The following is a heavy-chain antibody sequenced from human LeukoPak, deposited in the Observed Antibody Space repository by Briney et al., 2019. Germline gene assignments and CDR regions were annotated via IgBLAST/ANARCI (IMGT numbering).Heavy chain of an antibody. CDR3: AKELSSGWYYFDY. J-gene: IGHJ4*02. Sequence: GGSLRLSCAASGFTFSSYGMHWVRLAPGKGLEWVAVIWYDGSNKYYADSVKGRFTISRDNSKNTLYLQMNSLRAEDTAVYYCAKELSSGWYYFDYWGQGTLVTVSS. V-gene: IGHV3-33*06. CDR1: GFTFSSYG. D-gene: IGHD6-19*01. CDR2: IWYDGSNK.